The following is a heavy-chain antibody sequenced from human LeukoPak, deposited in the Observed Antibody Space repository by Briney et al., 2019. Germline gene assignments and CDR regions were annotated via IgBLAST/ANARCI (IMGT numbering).Heavy chain of an antibody. CDR3: AKCSTSAYTTGWCNWIDP. J-gene: IGHJ5*02. D-gene: IGHD6-19*01. V-gene: IGHV3-23*01. CDR2: TVSRGTT. CDR1: GFTFTSDA. Sequence: KAGGSLRLSCVASGFTFTSDAMNWVRQAPGKGLEWVSSTVSRGTTQYADSVKGRFTVSRDTSKNTLYLQMNGLRADDTAVYYCAKCSTSAYTTGWCNWIDPWGQGTLVTVSS.